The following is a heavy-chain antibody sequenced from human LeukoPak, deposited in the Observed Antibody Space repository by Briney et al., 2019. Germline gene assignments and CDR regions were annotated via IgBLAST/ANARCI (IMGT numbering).Heavy chain of an antibody. Sequence: PSETLSLTCGVSGGSISNTNWWTWFRQPPGKGLEWIGEVNLQGSTNYNPSLKSRVAMSADKSENHISLKLTSVTAADTAVYYCAREGGPYRPLDYSGQGTLVTVAS. CDR2: VNLQGST. V-gene: IGHV4-4*02. CDR3: AREGGPYRPLDY. J-gene: IGHJ4*02. CDR1: GGSISNTNW.